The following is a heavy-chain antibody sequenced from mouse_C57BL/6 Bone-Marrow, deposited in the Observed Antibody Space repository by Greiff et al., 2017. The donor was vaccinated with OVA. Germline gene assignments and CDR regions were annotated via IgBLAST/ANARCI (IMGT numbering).Heavy chain of an antibody. CDR3: ARGWSWFAY. V-gene: IGHV1-66*01. CDR2: IYPGSGNT. CDR1: GYSFTSYY. Sequence: VQLQQSGPELVKPGASVQISCKASGYSFTSYYIHWVKQRPGQGLEWIGWIYPGSGNTKYNGRFKGKATLTADTSSSTAYMQLSSLTSEDSAVYYCARGWSWFAYWGQGTLVTVSA. D-gene: IGHD2-3*01. J-gene: IGHJ3*01.